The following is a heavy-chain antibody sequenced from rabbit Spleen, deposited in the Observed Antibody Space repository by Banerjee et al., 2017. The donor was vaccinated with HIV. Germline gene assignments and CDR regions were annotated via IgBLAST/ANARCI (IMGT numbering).Heavy chain of an antibody. CDR2: IYAGDGST. J-gene: IGHJ4*01. CDR3: ARDIVLSSIYNL. CDR1: GFSFSNNYY. V-gene: IGHV1S45*01. Sequence: QQQLEESGGGLVKPGGTLTLTCTVSGFSFSNNYYMCWVRQAPGKGLEWIACIYAGDGSTWYASWAKGRFTISKTSSTTVTLQMTSLTAADTATYFCARDIVLSSIYNLWGPGTLVTVS. D-gene: IGHD1-1*01.